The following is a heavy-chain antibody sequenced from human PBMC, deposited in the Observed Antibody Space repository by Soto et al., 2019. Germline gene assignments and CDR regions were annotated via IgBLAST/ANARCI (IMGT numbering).Heavy chain of an antibody. D-gene: IGHD5-18*01. CDR2: IYSGGST. Sequence: EVQLVESGGGLIQPGGSLRLSCTASGFTVSSHYMSWVRQAPGKGLEWVSVIYSGGSTYYADSVNGRFTISRDSSKNTLYLHMNSLRAEDTAVYYCARFSGYPNYYFHYWGQGTLVTVSS. CDR1: GFTVSSHY. J-gene: IGHJ4*02. V-gene: IGHV3-53*01. CDR3: ARFSGYPNYYFHY.